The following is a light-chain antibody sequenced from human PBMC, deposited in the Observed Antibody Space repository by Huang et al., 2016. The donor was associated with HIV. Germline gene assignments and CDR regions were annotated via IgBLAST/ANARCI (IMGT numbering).Light chain of an antibody. J-gene: IGKJ4*01. CDR1: QDIGKS. Sequence: DIQMTQSPSSLSASVGDRVTVPCQASQDIGKSLKWYQNKPGRAPKLLIHDASNLETGVPSRCSGSGSGTHFTFTIRSLQPEDIATDYCQQYDNLSLAFGGGTKVEIK. CDR2: DAS. V-gene: IGKV1-33*01. CDR3: QQYDNLSLA.